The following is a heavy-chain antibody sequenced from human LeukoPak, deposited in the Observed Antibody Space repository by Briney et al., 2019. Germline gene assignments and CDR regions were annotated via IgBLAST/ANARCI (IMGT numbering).Heavy chain of an antibody. CDR1: GYTLTELS. Sequence: GASVKVSCKVSGYTLTELSMHSVRQAPGKGLEWMGGFDPEDGETIYAQKFQGRVTMTEDTSTDTAYMELSSLRSEDTAVYYCATGLLWFGESSRDYWGQGTLVTVSS. CDR3: ATGLLWFGESSRDY. J-gene: IGHJ4*02. CDR2: FDPEDGET. D-gene: IGHD3-10*01. V-gene: IGHV1-24*01.